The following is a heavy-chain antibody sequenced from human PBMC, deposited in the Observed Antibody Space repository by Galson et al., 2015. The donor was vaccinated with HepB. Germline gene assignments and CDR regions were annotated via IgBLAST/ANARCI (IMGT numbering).Heavy chain of an antibody. CDR3: ANYGSASWDDAFDI. D-gene: IGHD3-10*01. Sequence: SLRLSCAASGFTFASYAMSWVRQAPGKGLEWVSGISPSGDSRYYGESVKGRVTVSRDNSKNTLYLQINSLRAEDTAVYYCANYGSASWDDAFDIWGRGTMVTVSS. CDR1: GFTFASYA. CDR2: ISPSGDSR. J-gene: IGHJ3*02. V-gene: IGHV3-23*01.